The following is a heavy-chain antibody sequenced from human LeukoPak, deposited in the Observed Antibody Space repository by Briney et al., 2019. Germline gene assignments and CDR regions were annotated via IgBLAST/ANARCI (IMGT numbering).Heavy chain of an antibody. CDR3: ARDWRSGYRHDTGYYYMDV. D-gene: IGHD3-3*01. J-gene: IGHJ6*03. V-gene: IGHV3-11*04. CDR2: ISSSGSTI. Sequence: GASLRLSCEASGFTFSDYYMSWIRQAPGKGLEWVSYISSSGSTIYYADSVKGRFTISRDNAKNSLYLQMNSLRAEDTAVYYCARDWRSGYRHDTGYYYMDVWGKGTTVTVSS. CDR1: GFTFSDYY.